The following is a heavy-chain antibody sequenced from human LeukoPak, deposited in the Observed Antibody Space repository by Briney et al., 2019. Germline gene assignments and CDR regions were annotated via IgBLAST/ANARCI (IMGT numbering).Heavy chain of an antibody. CDR1: GFTFSTYA. CDR3: AKVTGGDMITYGGLDY. D-gene: IGHD3-16*01. CDR2: ISNSGDNI. Sequence: GGSLRLSCAASGFTFSTYAMSWVRQVPGKGLEWVSGISNSGDNIYYADSVKGRFTISRDNSRNTLSLQMNSLRAEDTAIYYCAKVTGGDMITYGGLDYWGQGTLVTVSS. V-gene: IGHV3-23*01. J-gene: IGHJ4*02.